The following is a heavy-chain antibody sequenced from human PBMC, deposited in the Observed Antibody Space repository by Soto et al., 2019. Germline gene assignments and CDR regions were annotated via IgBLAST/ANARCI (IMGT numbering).Heavy chain of an antibody. J-gene: IGHJ4*02. CDR2: INPNSGGT. D-gene: IGHD6-19*01. CDR3: ARDRGQSVSSGWSHPTYYFDY. V-gene: IGHV1-2*04. CDR1: GYTFTGYY. Sequence: ASVKVSCKASGYTFTGYYMHWVRQAPGQGLEWMGWINPNSGGTNYAQKFQGWVTMTRDTSISTAYMELSRLRSDDTAVYYCARDRGQSVSSGWSHPTYYFDYWGQGTLVTVSS.